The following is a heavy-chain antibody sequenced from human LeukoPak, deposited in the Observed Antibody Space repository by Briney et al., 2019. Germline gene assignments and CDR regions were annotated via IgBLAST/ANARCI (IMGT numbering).Heavy chain of an antibody. Sequence: GASVKVSCKTSGYTFTGNYMHWVRPAPGQGLEWMGWINPNTGGTNYAQKFQGRVSMTKDTSISTAYMDLSRLRSDDTAVYYCARDSTPLDYWGQGTLVTVSS. CDR2: INPNTGGT. J-gene: IGHJ4*02. CDR3: ARDSTPLDY. CDR1: GYTFTGNY. D-gene: IGHD2/OR15-2a*01. V-gene: IGHV1-2*02.